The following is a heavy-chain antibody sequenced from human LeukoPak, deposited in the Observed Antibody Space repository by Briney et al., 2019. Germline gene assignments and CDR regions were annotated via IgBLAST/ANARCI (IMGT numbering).Heavy chain of an antibody. D-gene: IGHD2-8*02. J-gene: IGHJ5*02. CDR2: ISSSSSYI. V-gene: IGHV3-21*01. CDR1: GFTFSSYS. CDR3: ARAPVTTGPSFDL. Sequence: GGSLRLSCAASGFTFSSYSMSWVRQAPGKGLEWVSSISSSSSYIYYADSVKGRFTISRDNAKNSLYLQMNSLRAEDTAVYYCARAPVTTGPSFDLWGQGTLVTVSS.